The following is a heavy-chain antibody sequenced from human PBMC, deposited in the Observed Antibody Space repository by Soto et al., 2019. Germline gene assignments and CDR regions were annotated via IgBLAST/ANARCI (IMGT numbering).Heavy chain of an antibody. D-gene: IGHD6-19*01. CDR3: AKPQAGPYYYYGMDV. CDR1: GFTFSSYA. V-gene: IGHV3-23*01. Sequence: EVQLLESGGGLVQPGGSLRLSCAASGFTFSSYAMSWVRQAPGKGLEWVSAISGSGGSTYYADSVKGRFTISRDNSKNPLYLQMNSLRAEDTAVYYCAKPQAGPYYYYGMDVWGQGTTVTVSS. CDR2: ISGSGGST. J-gene: IGHJ6*02.